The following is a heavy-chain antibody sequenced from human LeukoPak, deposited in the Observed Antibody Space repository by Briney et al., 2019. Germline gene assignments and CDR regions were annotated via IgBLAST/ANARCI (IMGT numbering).Heavy chain of an antibody. CDR1: GASISTYY. Sequence: SETLSLTCTVSGASISTYYWSWIRQPPGRGLEWIGYCHYSGSTSYNPSLKSRPMISVDTSKNQFSLKLSSVTAADTAVYYCARGFYDSSAYSNPFDNWGPGSLVTVSS. D-gene: IGHD3-22*01. CDR2: CHYSGST. J-gene: IGHJ4*02. CDR3: ARGFYDSSAYSNPFDN. V-gene: IGHV4-59*08.